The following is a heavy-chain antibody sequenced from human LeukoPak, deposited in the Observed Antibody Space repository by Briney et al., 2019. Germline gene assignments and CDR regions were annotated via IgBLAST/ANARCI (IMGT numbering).Heavy chain of an antibody. J-gene: IGHJ6*02. CDR2: INHEGGGI. D-gene: IGHD1-1*01. CDR1: GFTFSESW. V-gene: IGHV3-7*01. Sequence: PGGSLRLSCAASGFTFSESWMTWVRQVPGRGLEWVAHINHEGGGIQYVDSVKGRFTISRDNAKGSVYLQMNSLGAEDTAIYHCATYINWVAGDVWGQGTTVIVSS. CDR3: ATYINWVAGDV.